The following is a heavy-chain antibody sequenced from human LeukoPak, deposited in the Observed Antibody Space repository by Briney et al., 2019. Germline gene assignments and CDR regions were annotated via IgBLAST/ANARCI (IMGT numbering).Heavy chain of an antibody. D-gene: IGHD3-16*02. V-gene: IGHV4-34*01. CDR1: GGSFSGYY. J-gene: IGHJ4*02. CDR3: VRGDYVWGSYRYFPSGLYFDY. Sequence: PSETLSLTCAVYGGSFSGYYWSWLRQPPGKGLEWIGEINHSGSTNYNPSLKSRVTISVDTSKNQFSLKLSSVTAADTAVYYCVRGDYVWGSYRYFPSGLYFDYWGQGTLVTVSS. CDR2: INHSGST.